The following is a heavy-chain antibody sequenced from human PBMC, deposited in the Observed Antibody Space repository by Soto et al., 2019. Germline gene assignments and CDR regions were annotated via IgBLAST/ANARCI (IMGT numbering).Heavy chain of an antibody. CDR3: ARGDYDFWSGPKVYYYYMDV. Sequence: LRLSCAASGFTFSSYWMHWIRQAPGKGLVWVSRINSDGSSTSYADSVKGRFTISRDNAKNTLYLQMNSLRAEDTAVYYCARGDYDFWSGPKVYYYYMDVWGKGTTVTVSS. D-gene: IGHD3-3*01. J-gene: IGHJ6*03. CDR1: GFTFSSYW. CDR2: INSDGSST. V-gene: IGHV3-74*01.